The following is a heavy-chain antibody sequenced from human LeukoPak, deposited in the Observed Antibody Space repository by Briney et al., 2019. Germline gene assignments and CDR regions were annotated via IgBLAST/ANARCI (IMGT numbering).Heavy chain of an antibody. CDR2: ISGSGGST. V-gene: IGHV3-23*01. D-gene: IGHD6-19*01. Sequence: PGGSLRLSCAASGFIFSSSAMGWVRQAPGKGLEWVSSISGSGGSTYYADSVKGRFTISRDNSKNTLYLQMDSLRVEDTAIYYCAKAGGYGSGWWGDYWGQGTLVTVSS. CDR3: AKAGGYGSGWWGDY. CDR1: GFIFSSSA. J-gene: IGHJ4*02.